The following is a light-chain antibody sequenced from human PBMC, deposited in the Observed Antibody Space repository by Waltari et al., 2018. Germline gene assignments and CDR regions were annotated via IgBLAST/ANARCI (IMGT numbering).Light chain of an antibody. CDR3: SSYAGSNTLV. Sequence: QSALTQPPSASGSPGQSVTISCSGPNSDIGTYNYFPWVQQHPGRAPKLLIYEVNKRPSGVPDRFSGSKSDNRASLTVSGLQADDEAVYHCSSYAGSNTLVFGGGTRLTVL. CDR2: EVN. V-gene: IGLV2-8*01. J-gene: IGLJ2*01. CDR1: NSDIGTYNY.